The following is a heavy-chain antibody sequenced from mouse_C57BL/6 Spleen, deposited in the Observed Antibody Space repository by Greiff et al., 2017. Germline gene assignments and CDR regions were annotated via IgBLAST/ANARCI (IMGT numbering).Heavy chain of an antibody. J-gene: IGHJ4*01. V-gene: IGHV2-2*01. CDR2: IWSGGST. Sequence: VQLQQSGPGLVQPSQSLSITCTVSGFSLTSYGVHWVRQSPGKGLEWLGVIWSGGSTDYNAAFISRLSISKDNSKIQVFFKMTNQQADDTAIYYCARKILYAMDYWGQGTSVTVSS. CDR1: GFSLTSYG. CDR3: ARKILYAMDY.